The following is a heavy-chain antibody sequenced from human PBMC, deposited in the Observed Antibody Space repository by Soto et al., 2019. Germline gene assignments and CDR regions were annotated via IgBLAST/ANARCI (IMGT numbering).Heavy chain of an antibody. V-gene: IGHV4-59*01. CDR3: ARDRPYYDYGWGRYRSGYYGMDV. Sequence: QVQLQESGPGLVKPSETLSLTCTVSGGSISSYYWSWIRQPPGKGLEWIGYIYYSGSTNYNPSLKSRVTISVDTSEHQSSLKLSSVTAADTAVYYCARDRPYYDYGWGRYRSGYYGMDVW. J-gene: IGHJ6*01. D-gene: IGHD3-16*02. CDR2: IYYSGST. CDR1: GGSISSYY.